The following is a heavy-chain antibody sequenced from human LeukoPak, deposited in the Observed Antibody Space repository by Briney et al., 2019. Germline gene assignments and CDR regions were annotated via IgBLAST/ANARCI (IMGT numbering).Heavy chain of an antibody. V-gene: IGHV3-74*01. Sequence: PGGSLRLSCAASGFIFNSYWMHWVRQAPGKGLVWVSGVNRVGSYTNYADAVKGRFTISRDNAKNTLYLQMNSLRAEDTAVYYCARDLKSAFDYWGQGTLATVSS. J-gene: IGHJ4*02. CDR1: GFIFNSYW. CDR3: ARDLKSAFDY. CDR2: VNRVGSYT.